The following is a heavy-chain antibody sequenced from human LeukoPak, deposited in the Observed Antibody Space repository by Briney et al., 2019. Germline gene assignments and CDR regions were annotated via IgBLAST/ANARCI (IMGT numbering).Heavy chain of an antibody. CDR3: ARQEAGYYYYMDV. CDR2: IYPGDSDT. V-gene: IGHV5-51*01. Sequence: KRGESLKISCKGSGYSFTSYWIGWVRQMPGKGLEWMGIIYPGDSDTRYSPSFQGQVTISADKSISTAYLQWSSLKASDTAMYYCARQEAGYYYYMDVWGKGTTVAVSS. CDR1: GYSFTSYW. J-gene: IGHJ6*03.